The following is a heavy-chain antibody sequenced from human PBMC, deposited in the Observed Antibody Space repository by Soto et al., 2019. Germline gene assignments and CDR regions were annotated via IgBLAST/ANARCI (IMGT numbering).Heavy chain of an antibody. CDR3: ANWGVTAPRNYYYYGMDV. V-gene: IGHV1-69*01. J-gene: IGHJ6*02. CDR1: GGTFSSYA. CDR2: IIPIFGTA. Sequence: QVQLVQSGAEVKKPGSSVKVSCKASGGTFSSYAISWVRQAPGQGLEWMGGIIPIFGTANYAQKFQGRVTITADESTSTAYMELSSLRSEDTAVYYCANWGVTAPRNYYYYGMDVWGQGTTVTVSS. D-gene: IGHD3-10*01.